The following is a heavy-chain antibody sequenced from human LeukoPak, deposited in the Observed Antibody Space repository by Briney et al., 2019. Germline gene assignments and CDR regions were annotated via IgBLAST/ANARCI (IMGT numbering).Heavy chain of an antibody. CDR3: ARGPNYQSLYNSYYFMNV. D-gene: IGHD4/OR15-4a*01. V-gene: IGHV4-34*01. CDR1: GFTFSNYA. J-gene: IGHJ6*03. CDR2: INHIGST. Sequence: GSLRLSCAASGFTFSNYAMNWVRQPPGKGLEWIGEINHIGSTNYNPSLKNRVTISLDTSKNQFSVSLTSVTAADTAVYFCARGPNYQSLYNSYYFMNVWGKGTPVTVSS.